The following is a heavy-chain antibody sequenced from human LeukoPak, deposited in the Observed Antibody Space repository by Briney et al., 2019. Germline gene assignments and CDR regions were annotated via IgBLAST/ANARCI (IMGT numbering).Heavy chain of an antibody. V-gene: IGHV4-59*08. Sequence: PSETLSLTCTVSGGSIRSYYWSWIRQPPGKGLEWIGYIYYSGSTNYNPSLKSRVTISADTSKNQFSLKLNSVTAADTAVYYCARGGYGSNTAMVPYYFDYWGQGTLVTVSS. D-gene: IGHD5-18*01. J-gene: IGHJ4*02. CDR2: IYYSGST. CDR3: ARGGYGSNTAMVPYYFDY. CDR1: GGSIRSYY.